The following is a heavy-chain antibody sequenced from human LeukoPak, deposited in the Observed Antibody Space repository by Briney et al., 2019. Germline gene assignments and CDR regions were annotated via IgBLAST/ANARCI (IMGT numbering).Heavy chain of an antibody. CDR2: IKQDGSEK. Sequence: GGSLRLSCAASGFTFSSHGMSWVRQAPGKGLEWVANIKQDGSEKYYVDSVKGRFTISRDNAKNSLYLEMNSLRAEDTAMYYCVRILDASGGGSRYRWFDPWGQGTLVTVSS. CDR1: GFTFSSHG. V-gene: IGHV3-7*01. CDR3: VRILDASGGGSRYRWFDP. D-gene: IGHD2-15*01. J-gene: IGHJ5*02.